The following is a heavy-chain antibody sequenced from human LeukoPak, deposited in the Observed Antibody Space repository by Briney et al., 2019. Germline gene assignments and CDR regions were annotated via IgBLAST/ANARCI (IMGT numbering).Heavy chain of an antibody. Sequence: PGGSLRLSCAASGFTVSSNYMSWVRQAPGKGLEWVSGISSSGGRTYYADSVKGRFTISRDNSKNTLYLQMNSLRAEDTAVYYCARGYDIVATIRSDYWGQGTLVTVSS. D-gene: IGHD5-12*01. CDR1: GFTVSSNY. CDR3: ARGYDIVATIRSDY. J-gene: IGHJ4*02. CDR2: ISSSGGRT. V-gene: IGHV3-66*01.